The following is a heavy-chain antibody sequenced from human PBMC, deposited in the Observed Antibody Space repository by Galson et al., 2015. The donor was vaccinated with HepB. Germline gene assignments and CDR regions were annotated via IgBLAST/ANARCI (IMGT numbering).Heavy chain of an antibody. CDR3: ARDRSRDSSGYYYGGNDY. Sequence: SVKVSCKASGYTFTGYYMHWVRQAPGQGLEWMGWINPNSGGTNYAQKFQGRVTMTRDTSISTAYMELSRLRSDDTAVYYCARDRSRDSSGYYYGGNDYWGQGTLVTVSS. D-gene: IGHD3-22*01. CDR2: INPNSGGT. J-gene: IGHJ4*02. V-gene: IGHV1-2*02. CDR1: GYTFTGYY.